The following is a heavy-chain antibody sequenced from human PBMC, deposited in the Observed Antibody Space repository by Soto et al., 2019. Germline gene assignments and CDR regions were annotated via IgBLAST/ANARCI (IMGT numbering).Heavy chain of an antibody. V-gene: IGHV2-5*02. Sequence: QITLKEAGPTLVKPTETLTLTCTFSGFSFTTTRMGVGWTRQPPGKALEWLAIIYWDGESRYNPLLRRRLTLTEDTSKTQVVLTMNNMDPKDTATYYCEHRDSTGTTTYFDSWGQGIPVTVAS. CDR1: GFSFTTTRMG. D-gene: IGHD1-1*01. CDR3: EHRDSTGTTTYFDS. CDR2: IYWDGES. J-gene: IGHJ4*02.